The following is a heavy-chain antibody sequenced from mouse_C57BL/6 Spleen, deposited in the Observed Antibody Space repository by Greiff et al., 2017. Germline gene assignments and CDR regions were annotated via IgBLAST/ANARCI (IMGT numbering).Heavy chain of an antibody. J-gene: IGHJ1*03. CDR1: GFTFSSYA. V-gene: IGHV5-9-1*02. CDR2: ISSGGDYI. Sequence: EVQLVESGEGLVKPGGSLKLSCAASGFTFSSYAMPWVRQTPEKGLEWVAYISSGGDYIYYADTVKGRFTISRDNARNTLYLQMSSLKSEDTAMYYCTRGNYGSSHLYFDVWGTGTTVTVSS. D-gene: IGHD1-1*01. CDR3: TRGNYGSSHLYFDV.